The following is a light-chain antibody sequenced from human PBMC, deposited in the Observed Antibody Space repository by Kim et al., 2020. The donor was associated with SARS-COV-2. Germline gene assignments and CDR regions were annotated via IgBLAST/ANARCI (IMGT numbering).Light chain of an antibody. CDR1: SGDVGTYNL. J-gene: IGLJ2*01. CDR3: CSYAGSSPV. CDR2: EVS. Sequence: QSVLTQPASVSGSPGQSITISCTGTSGDVGTYNLVSWYQHHPGKAPKLMIYEVSKRPSGVSNRFSGSKSGNTASLTISGLQAEDEADYHCCSYAGSSPVFGGGTKLTVL. V-gene: IGLV2-23*02.